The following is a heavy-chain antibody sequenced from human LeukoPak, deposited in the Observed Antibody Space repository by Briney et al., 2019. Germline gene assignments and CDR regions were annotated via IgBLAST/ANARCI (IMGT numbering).Heavy chain of an antibody. CDR3: ARSSFAYYYDSSGYLDN. J-gene: IGHJ4*02. CDR2: ISSSGSTI. Sequence: GSLRLYCAASGFTFSSYEMNWVRQAPGKGLEWDSYISSSGSTIFYADSVKGRCTISRDNDENSLYLQMNSLRAEDTAVYYCARSSFAYYYDSSGYLDNWGQGTLVTVSS. CDR1: GFTFSSYE. D-gene: IGHD3-22*01. V-gene: IGHV3-48*03.